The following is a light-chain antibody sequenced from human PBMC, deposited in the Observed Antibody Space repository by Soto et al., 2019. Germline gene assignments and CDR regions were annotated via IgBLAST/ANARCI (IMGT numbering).Light chain of an antibody. CDR1: QSISSW. Sequence: DIQMTQSPSTLSATAGDRVTITCRASQSISSWLAWYQQKPGKAPKLLIYAASTLQSGVPSRFSGSGSGTDFTLTISCLQSEDFATYYCQQYYSYPRTFGQGTKVDI. V-gene: IGKV1-5*01. CDR2: AAS. CDR3: QQYYSYPRT. J-gene: IGKJ1*01.